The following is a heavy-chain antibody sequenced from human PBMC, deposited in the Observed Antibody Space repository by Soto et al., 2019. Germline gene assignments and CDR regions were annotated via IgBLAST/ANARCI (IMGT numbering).Heavy chain of an antibody. D-gene: IGHD3-10*01. V-gene: IGHV4-31*03. CDR1: GGSIRSPNFS. Sequence: SETLSLTCTVIGGSIRSPNFSWSWIRQHPGKGPEWIGNIYYNGTTTYSPSLESRLTISLDPSKNQFSLTLKSVTAADTAVYYCTRDAPLWFGVLSQWGQGTLVTVS. J-gene: IGHJ4*02. CDR2: IYYNGTT. CDR3: TRDAPLWFGVLSQ.